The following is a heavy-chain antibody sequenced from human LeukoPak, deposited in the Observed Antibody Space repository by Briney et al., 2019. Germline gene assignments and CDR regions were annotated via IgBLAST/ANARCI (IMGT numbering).Heavy chain of an antibody. J-gene: IGHJ6*03. V-gene: IGHV4-61*03. CDR3: ARGRVSSSTWYSTYYYFFYMDF. D-gene: IGHD4-11*01. CDR1: GASISGSGYY. Sequence: SETLSLTCAVSGASISGSGYYWGWIRQPPGKGLEWIGYVDHTGSTKFNPSLNGRVSISRDTSNNFFPLRLRSVTAADTAVYFCARGRVSSSTWYSTYYYFFYMDFWGKGTTVTVSS. CDR2: VDHTGST.